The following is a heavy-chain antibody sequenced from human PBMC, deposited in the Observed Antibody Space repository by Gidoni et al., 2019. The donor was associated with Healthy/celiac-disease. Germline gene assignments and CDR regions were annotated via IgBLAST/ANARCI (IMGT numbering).Heavy chain of an antibody. D-gene: IGHD1-7*01. J-gene: IGHJ5*02. CDR1: GFTFSSYA. Sequence: EVQLLESGGGLVQPGGSLRLSCAAAGFTFSSYALSGVRQAPGKGLGWVSAIRGSGGSTYYADSVKGRFTISRDNSKNTLYLQMNSLRAEDTAVYYCAKSGELELLNWFDPWGQGTLVTVSS. CDR2: IRGSGGST. V-gene: IGHV3-23*01. CDR3: AKSGELELLNWFDP.